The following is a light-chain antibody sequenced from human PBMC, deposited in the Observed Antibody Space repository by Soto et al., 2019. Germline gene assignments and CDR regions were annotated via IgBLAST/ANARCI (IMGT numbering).Light chain of an antibody. V-gene: IGKV1-5*01. CDR3: QHYNSFSWT. Sequence: DIPMTPSLSTLFTSVGDTVTITCRARRHITPWLPWDQQHLGKVPRDLIYDASSLESGVPSRVSGTASVTEFTLTISSLQADDFATYYCQHYNSFSWTFARGTKVDI. J-gene: IGKJ1*01. CDR2: DAS. CDR1: RHITPW.